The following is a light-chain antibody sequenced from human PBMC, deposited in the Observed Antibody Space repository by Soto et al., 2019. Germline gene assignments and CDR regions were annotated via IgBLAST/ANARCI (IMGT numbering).Light chain of an antibody. J-gene: IGLJ1*01. CDR1: SSDVGGYDY. CDR3: CSYAGSYPFV. Sequence: QSALTQPRSVSGSPGQSVTISCTGTSSDVGGYDYVSWCQHHPGKAPKLMIYDVDKRPSGVPGRFSGSKSGNTASLTISGLQAEDEADYYCCSYAGSYPFVFGTGTKLTVL. V-gene: IGLV2-11*01. CDR2: DVD.